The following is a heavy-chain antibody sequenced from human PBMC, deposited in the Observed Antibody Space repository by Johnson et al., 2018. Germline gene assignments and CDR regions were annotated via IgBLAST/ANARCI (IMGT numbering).Heavy chain of an antibody. Sequence: VQLQESGGGLVQPGGSLKLSCAASGFTFSGSTLHWVRQASGKGLEWVGRVRNKANNYATGYGASVKGRFTISREDSKNTAYLQMNSLKTEDAAVYYFTAPVEDGISGRNGFDIWGQGTMVTVSS. D-gene: IGHD1-26*01. CDR3: TAPVEDGISGRNGFDI. V-gene: IGHV3-73*02. CDR2: VRNKANNYAT. J-gene: IGHJ3*02. CDR1: GFTFSGST.